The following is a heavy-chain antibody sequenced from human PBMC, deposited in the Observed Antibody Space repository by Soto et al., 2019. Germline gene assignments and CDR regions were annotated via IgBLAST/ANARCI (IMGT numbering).Heavy chain of an antibody. V-gene: IGHV4-4*02. CDR3: AREIVTAGGNNYFDP. Sequence: PSETLSLTSGVSAGTLASSHWWSCVRQSPGRGLEWIGNVYHTGDTNFNPSLQSRVTFSVDKSNNQFSLRLTSVTAADTAVYFCAREIVTAGGNNYFDPWGPGTLVTVSS. J-gene: IGHJ5*02. CDR1: AGTLASSHW. D-gene: IGHD2-21*02. CDR2: VYHTGDT.